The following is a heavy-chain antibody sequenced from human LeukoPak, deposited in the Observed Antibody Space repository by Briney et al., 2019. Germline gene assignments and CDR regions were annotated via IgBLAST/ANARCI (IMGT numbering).Heavy chain of an antibody. CDR3: AKDRAVRGVMFDY. D-gene: IGHD3-10*01. CDR2: ISWNSGSI. Sequence: GGSLRLSCAASGFTFDDYAMHWVRQAPGKGLEWVSVISWNSGSIGYADSVKGRFTISRDNAKNSLYLQMNSLRAEDTALYYCAKDRAVRGVMFDYWGQGTLVTVSS. CDR1: GFTFDDYA. V-gene: IGHV3-9*01. J-gene: IGHJ4*02.